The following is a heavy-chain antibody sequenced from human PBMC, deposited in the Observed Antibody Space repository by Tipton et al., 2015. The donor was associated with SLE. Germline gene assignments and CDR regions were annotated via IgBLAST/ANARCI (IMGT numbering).Heavy chain of an antibody. D-gene: IGHD1-1*01. CDR2: IYTSGST. Sequence: LRLSCSVSGGSTSSHYWSWIRQPAGKGLEWMGRIYTSGSTNYNPSLKSRVTMSVDTSKNQFSLKLSSVTAADTAIYYCARRLDNTWTGFDYWGQGTLVTVSS. J-gene: IGHJ4*02. CDR3: ARRLDNTWTGFDY. CDR1: GGSTSSHY. V-gene: IGHV4-4*07.